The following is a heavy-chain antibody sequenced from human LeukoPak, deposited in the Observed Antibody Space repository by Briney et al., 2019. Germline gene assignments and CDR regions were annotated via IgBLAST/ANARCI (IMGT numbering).Heavy chain of an antibody. J-gene: IGHJ4*02. Sequence: GGSLRLSCAASGFTFSDYSMNWVRQAPGKGLEWISYIGIDSGNTNYADSVKGRFTISGDKAKNSMYLQMNSLRVEDTAVYYCARDYKYAFDNWGQGTLVTVSS. V-gene: IGHV3-48*01. CDR3: ARDYKYAFDN. CDR2: IGIDSGNT. D-gene: IGHD5-24*01. CDR1: GFTFSDYS.